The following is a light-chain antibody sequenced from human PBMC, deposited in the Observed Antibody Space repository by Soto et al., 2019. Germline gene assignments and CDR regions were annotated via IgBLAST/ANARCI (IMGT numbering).Light chain of an antibody. Sequence: QSVMTQPPSVSAAPEQKVTISCSGSSSNIGGNSVSWYQQLPGTAPKLLIYDDNKRPSGIPDRFSGSKSGTSATLGITGFQTGDEADYYCGSWDSSLSAYVFGTGTKLTVL. V-gene: IGLV1-51*01. CDR1: SSNIGGNS. CDR3: GSWDSSLSAYV. CDR2: DDN. J-gene: IGLJ1*01.